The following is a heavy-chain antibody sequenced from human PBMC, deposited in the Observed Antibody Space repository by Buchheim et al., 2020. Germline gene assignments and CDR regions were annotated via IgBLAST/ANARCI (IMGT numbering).Heavy chain of an antibody. V-gene: IGHV4-59*01. D-gene: IGHD6-19*01. J-gene: IGHJ4*02. Sequence: QVQLQESGPRLVKPSETLSLTCTASGGSISGYYWSWIRQPPEKGLEWIGYVSYSGTTVYEPSLERRVTISVDTPNKQFSLKLTSATAADTAVYYCARVRASGWYFFDFWGQGTL. CDR1: GGSISGYY. CDR3: ARVRASGWYFFDF. CDR2: VSYSGTT.